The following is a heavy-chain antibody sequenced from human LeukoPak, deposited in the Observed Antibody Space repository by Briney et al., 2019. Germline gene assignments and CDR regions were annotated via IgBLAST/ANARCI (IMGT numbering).Heavy chain of an antibody. CDR2: SYSCGST. V-gene: IGHV4-4*07. J-gene: IGHJ4*02. Sequence: KPSETLSLTCTVSGGSITSYYWSWIRQPAGKGMELIGRSYSCGSTNYNPSLKIRVTMSGDTSKNQFSLKLSSVTAADPAVYYSVRQGYTASYYFLDFWSQGTLVTVSP. D-gene: IGHD1-26*01. CDR3: VRQGYTASYYFLDF. CDR1: GGSITSYY.